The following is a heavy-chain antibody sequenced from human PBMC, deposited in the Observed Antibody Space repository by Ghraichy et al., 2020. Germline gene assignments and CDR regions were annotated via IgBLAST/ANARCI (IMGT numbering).Heavy chain of an antibody. CDR2: IRGSGVNT. CDR3: TRDIDRGSGEC. CDR1: GFTFSNYA. J-gene: IGHJ4*02. D-gene: IGHD3-10*01. Sequence: GGSLRLSCAASGFTFSNYAMSWLRQPPGKGLEWVSAIRGSGVNTYYADSVKGRFTVSRDNSKNSLYLQMNSLRAEDTAVYYCTRDIDRGSGECWGQGTLVTVSS. V-gene: IGHV3-23*01.